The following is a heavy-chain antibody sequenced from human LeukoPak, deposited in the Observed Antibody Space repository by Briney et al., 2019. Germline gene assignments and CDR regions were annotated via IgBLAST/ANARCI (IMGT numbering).Heavy chain of an antibody. J-gene: IGHJ1*01. D-gene: IGHD4-17*01. V-gene: IGHV4-61*08. CDR2: IYDSGST. CDR1: GGSISNGGYY. CDR3: ARGSGDYATSDAEYFQH. Sequence: SETLSLTCTVSGGSISNGGYYWSWIRQPPGKGLEWIGYIYDSGSTNYNPSLKSRVTISVDTSKNQFSLNLSSVTAADTAVYYCARGSGDYATSDAEYFQHWGQGTLVTVSS.